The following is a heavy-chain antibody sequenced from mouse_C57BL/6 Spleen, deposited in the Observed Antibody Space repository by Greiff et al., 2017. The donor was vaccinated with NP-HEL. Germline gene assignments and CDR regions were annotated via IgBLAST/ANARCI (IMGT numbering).Heavy chain of an antibody. CDR3: ARSRGYAWFAY. D-gene: IGHD2-2*01. V-gene: IGHV1-50*01. CDR1: GYTFTSYW. J-gene: IGHJ3*01. CDR2: IDPSDSYT. Sequence: QVQLQQPGAELVKPGASVKLSCKASGYTFTSYWMQWVKQRPGQGLEWIGEIDPSDSYTNYNQKFKGKATLTVDTSSSTAYMQLSSLTSEDSAVYYCARSRGYAWFAYWGQGTLVTVSA.